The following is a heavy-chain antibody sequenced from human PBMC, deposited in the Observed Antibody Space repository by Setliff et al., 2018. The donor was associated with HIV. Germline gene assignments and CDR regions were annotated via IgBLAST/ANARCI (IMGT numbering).Heavy chain of an antibody. J-gene: IGHJ6*03. V-gene: IGHV1-69*13. CDR2: IIPMFGTT. CDR1: GYTFSSYD. CDR3: ARVGEMATMGYSYYYMDV. D-gene: IGHD3-16*01. Sequence: SVKVSCKASGYTFSSYDINWVRQATGQGLEWMGGIIPMFGTTNYAQKFQGRVTITADESTSTVYMELTSLRFEDTAVYYCARVGEMATMGYSYYYMDVWGKGTTVTVSS.